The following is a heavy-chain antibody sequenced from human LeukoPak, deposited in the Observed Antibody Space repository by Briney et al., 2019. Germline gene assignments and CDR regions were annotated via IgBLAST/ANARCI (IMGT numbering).Heavy chain of an antibody. Sequence: SGTLSLTCAVSGDSMSSSNWWSWVRQPPGKGLEWIGEIYHTGNTNYSPSLKGRVTISADKSKNQFSLNVTSVTAADTAVYYCVRGGVSEVCDYWGQGTLVTVSS. V-gene: IGHV4-4*02. CDR1: GDSMSSSNW. D-gene: IGHD5/OR15-5a*01. CDR2: IYHTGNT. J-gene: IGHJ4*02. CDR3: VRGGVSEVCDY.